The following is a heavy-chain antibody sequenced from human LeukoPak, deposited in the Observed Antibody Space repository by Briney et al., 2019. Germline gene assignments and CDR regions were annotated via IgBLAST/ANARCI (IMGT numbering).Heavy chain of an antibody. CDR2: ITLSGGST. CDR3: SSYRFDF. CDR1: GYTFTIH. J-gene: IGHJ4*02. Sequence: ASVTVSCKESGYTFTIHIHWVRQAPGQGLEWMGMITLSGGSTTYAQRFQDRLTMTRDTSTSTVYMELSSLRSEDTAVYFCSSYRFDFWGQGALVTVSA. V-gene: IGHV1-46*01.